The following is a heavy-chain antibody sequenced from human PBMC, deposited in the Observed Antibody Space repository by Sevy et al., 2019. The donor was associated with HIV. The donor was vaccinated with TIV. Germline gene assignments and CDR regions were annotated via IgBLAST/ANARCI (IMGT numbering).Heavy chain of an antibody. CDR2: IYKTGST. J-gene: IGHJ6*03. Sequence: SETLSLSCSVSGGSVSSGTYYWSWIRQPPGKGLEWIGHIYKTGSTNYKLSLQSRVTISVDTSTNQFSLRLGSVTAADTAVYYCARVPRGQLWYSGSLGGYYYHMDVWGKGTTVTVSS. D-gene: IGHD3-16*01. CDR3: ARVPRGQLWYSGSLGGYYYHMDV. CDR1: GGSVSSGTYY. V-gene: IGHV4-61*01.